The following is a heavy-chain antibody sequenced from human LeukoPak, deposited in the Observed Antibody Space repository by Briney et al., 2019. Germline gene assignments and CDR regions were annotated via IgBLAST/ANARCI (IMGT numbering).Heavy chain of an antibody. V-gene: IGHV4-39*07. CDR1: GDSVSSINYY. CDR3: ARGPPPDLDY. Sequence: SETLSLTCSVSGDSVSSINYYWGWIRQSPGKGLEWIGSIYYGGITSYDPSLKSRVTISVDTSKNQFSLKLTSVTAADAAIYYCARGPPPDLDYWGRGTLVTVSS. CDR2: IYYGGIT. J-gene: IGHJ4*02.